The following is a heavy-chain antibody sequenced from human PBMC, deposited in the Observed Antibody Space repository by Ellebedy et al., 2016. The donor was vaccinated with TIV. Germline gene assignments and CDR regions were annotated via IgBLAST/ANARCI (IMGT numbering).Heavy chain of an antibody. D-gene: IGHD3-16*01. CDR2: ISGSGGST. V-gene: IGHV3-23*01. J-gene: IGHJ4*02. Sequence: GGSLRLSCAASGFTFSNYAMSWVRQAPGKGLEWVSSISGSGGSTFNADSVRGRFTISRDNSKNTLYLQMNSLRADDTAVYYCARGWGRDTAVDYWGQGTLVTVSS. CDR3: ARGWGRDTAVDY. CDR1: GFTFSNYA.